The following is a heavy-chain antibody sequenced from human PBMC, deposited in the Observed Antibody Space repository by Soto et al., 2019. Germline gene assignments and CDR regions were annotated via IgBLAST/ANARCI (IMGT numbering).Heavy chain of an antibody. CDR1: GGSISSSGSY. CDR3: ARRYTSRDGDYFDY. V-gene: IGHV4-39*01. J-gene: IGHJ4*02. CDR2: IYYSGRN. D-gene: IGHD5-12*01. Sequence: QLQLQESGPGLVKPSETLSLTCIVSGGSISSSGSYWGWIRQPPGKGLQWIGSIYYSGRNNYNPSLRSRVTIFVDTSKNQFSLKLSSVTAADTAVYFCARRYTSRDGDYFDYWGQGTLVTVSS.